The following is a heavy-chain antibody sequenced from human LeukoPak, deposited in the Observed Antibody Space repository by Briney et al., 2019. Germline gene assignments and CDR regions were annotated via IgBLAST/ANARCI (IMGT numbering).Heavy chain of an antibody. Sequence: SETLSLTCIVSGGSISSSSYDWVWIRQPPGTGLEWIGTFYNSWATYYNPSLESRVTISVDTSKNQFSLTLSSVTAADTAVYYCASHLVGPKAFDYWGQGTLVTVSS. CDR3: ASHLVGPKAFDY. J-gene: IGHJ4*02. CDR2: FYNSWAT. V-gene: IGHV4-39*07. CDR1: GGSISSSSYD. D-gene: IGHD1-26*01.